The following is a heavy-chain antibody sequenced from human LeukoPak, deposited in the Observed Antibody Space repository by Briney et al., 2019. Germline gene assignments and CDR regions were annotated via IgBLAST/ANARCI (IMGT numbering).Heavy chain of an antibody. CDR2: IWYDGSNK. CDR1: GFTFSSYG. J-gene: IGHJ4*02. D-gene: IGHD3-22*01. V-gene: IGHV3-33*01. Sequence: GGSLRLSCAASGFTFSSYGMHWVRQAPGKGLEWGAVIWYDGSNKYYADSVKGRFTISRDNSKNTLYLQMNSLRAEDTAVYYCARDHDSSGYYYFIDYWGQGTLVTVSS. CDR3: ARDHDSSGYYYFIDY.